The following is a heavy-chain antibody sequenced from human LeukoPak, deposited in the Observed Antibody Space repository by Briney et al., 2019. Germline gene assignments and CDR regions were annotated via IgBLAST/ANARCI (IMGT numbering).Heavy chain of an antibody. CDR2: IYYSGST. CDR1: GGSISSYY. J-gene: IGHJ4*02. Sequence: PSETLSLTCTVSGGSISSYYWSWIRQPPGKGLEWIGYIYYSGSTNYNPSLKSRVTISVDTSKNQFSLKLNSLTTADTAVYYCTRGAGWLIDYWGQGIPVTVSS. D-gene: IGHD3-16*01. V-gene: IGHV4-59*01. CDR3: TRGAGWLIDY.